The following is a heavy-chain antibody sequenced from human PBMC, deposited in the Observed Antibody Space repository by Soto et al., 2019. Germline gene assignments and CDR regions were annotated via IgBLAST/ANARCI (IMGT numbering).Heavy chain of an antibody. D-gene: IGHD6-13*01. CDR1: GFTFSSYT. Sequence: GGSLRLSCAASGFTFSSYTMSWVRQVPGQGLEWVSAISGSGGSTYYADSVKGRFTISRDNSKNTLYLQMNSLRAEDTAVYYCETVASSSWYNFDFWCQGALVTVSS. CDR2: ISGSGGST. J-gene: IGHJ4*02. CDR3: ETVASSSWYNFDF. V-gene: IGHV3-23*01.